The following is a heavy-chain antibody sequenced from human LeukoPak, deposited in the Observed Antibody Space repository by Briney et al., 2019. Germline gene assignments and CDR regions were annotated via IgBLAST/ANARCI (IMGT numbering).Heavy chain of an antibody. J-gene: IGHJ3*02. Sequence: ASVKVSCKASGYTFTSYAMNWVRQAPGQGLEWMGWINTNTGNPTYAQGFTGRFVFSLDTSVSTAYLQISSLKAEDTAVYYCASGYCSSTSCQTSAFDIWGQGTMVTVSS. CDR2: INTNTGNP. V-gene: IGHV7-4-1*02. D-gene: IGHD2-2*03. CDR3: ASGYCSSTSCQTSAFDI. CDR1: GYTFTSYA.